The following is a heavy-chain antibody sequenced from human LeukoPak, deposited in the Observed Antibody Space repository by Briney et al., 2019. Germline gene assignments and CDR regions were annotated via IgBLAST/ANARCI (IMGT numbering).Heavy chain of an antibody. D-gene: IGHD3-10*01. CDR3: ATRTVRGGSSSFDY. V-gene: IGHV1-18*01. Sequence: GASVKVSCKASGYTFTSYGISWVRQAPGQGLEWMGWISAYNGNTNYAQKLQGRVTMTEDTSTDTAYMELSSLRSEDTAVYYCATRTVRGGSSSFDYWGQGTLVTVSS. CDR1: GYTFTSYG. J-gene: IGHJ4*02. CDR2: ISAYNGNT.